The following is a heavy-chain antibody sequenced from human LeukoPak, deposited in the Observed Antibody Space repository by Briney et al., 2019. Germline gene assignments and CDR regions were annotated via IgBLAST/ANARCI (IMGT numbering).Heavy chain of an antibody. Sequence: GGSLRLSCAASGFTFSNYGMHWVRQAPGKGLEWVALISPDGSYKDYADSVKGRFTISRDNSKNTLYLEMNSLRGVDTAVYYCAKDSSSSWFGGDSKWGQGTLVTVSS. V-gene: IGHV3-30*18. CDR3: AKDSSSSWFGGDSK. CDR2: ISPDGSYK. J-gene: IGHJ4*02. D-gene: IGHD6-13*01. CDR1: GFTFSNYG.